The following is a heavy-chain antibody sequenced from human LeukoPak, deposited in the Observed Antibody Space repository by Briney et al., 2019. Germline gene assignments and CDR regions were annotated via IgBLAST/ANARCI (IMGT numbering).Heavy chain of an antibody. CDR3: ARRGSIAAREYYFDY. CDR2: INPNSGGT. D-gene: IGHD6-6*01. CDR1: GYTFTGYY. J-gene: IGHJ4*02. V-gene: IGHV1-2*02. Sequence: ASVKVCCKASGYTFTGYYMHWVRQAPGQGLEWMGWINPNSGGTNYAQKFQGRVTMTRDTSISTAYMELSRLRSDDTAVYYCARRGSIAAREYYFDYWGQGTLVTVSS.